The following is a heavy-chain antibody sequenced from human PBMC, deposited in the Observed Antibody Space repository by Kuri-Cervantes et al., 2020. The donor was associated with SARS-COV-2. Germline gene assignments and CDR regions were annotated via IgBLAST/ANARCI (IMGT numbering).Heavy chain of an antibody. D-gene: IGHD3/OR15-3a*01. Sequence: GESLKISCAASGFTFSSYWMHWVRQAPGKGLEWVANIKQDGSEKYYVDSVKGRFTISRDNAKNSLYLQMNSLGVEDTALYYCVGAYRQPWTIIFESWGQGTQVTVSS. CDR3: VGAYRQPWTIIFES. V-gene: IGHV3-7*04. CDR1: GFTFSSYW. CDR2: IKQDGSEK. J-gene: IGHJ4*02.